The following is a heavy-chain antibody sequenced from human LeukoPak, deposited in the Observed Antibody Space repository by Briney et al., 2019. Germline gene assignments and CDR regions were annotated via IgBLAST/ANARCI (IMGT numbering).Heavy chain of an antibody. J-gene: IGHJ4*02. V-gene: IGHV3-30*02. CDR2: IRYDGSGK. Sequence: GGSLRLSCAVSGFTFSNYGMHWVRQAPGKGLEWVTFIRYDGSGKYYADSVKGRFTISRDNSKNTLYLQMNSLRPEDTAVYYCVKDQKGGGYYYEDWGQGTLVTVSS. D-gene: IGHD3-22*01. CDR3: VKDQKGGGYYYED. CDR1: GFTFSNYG.